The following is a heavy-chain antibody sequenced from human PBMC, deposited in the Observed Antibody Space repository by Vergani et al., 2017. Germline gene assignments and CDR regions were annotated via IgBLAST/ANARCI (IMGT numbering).Heavy chain of an antibody. Sequence: VQLVESGGGLVKPGGSLRLSCAASGFTFSDYYMSWIRQAPGKGLEWVANIKQDGSEKYYVDSGQGRFTISRDKAKNSLYLQMNSLRAEDTAVYYCARLRTYCSGGSCYGAGFLRLGMDVWGQGTTVTVSS. J-gene: IGHJ6*02. V-gene: IGHV3-7*03. D-gene: IGHD2-15*01. CDR1: GFTFSDYY. CDR2: IKQDGSEK. CDR3: ARLRTYCSGGSCYGAGFLRLGMDV.